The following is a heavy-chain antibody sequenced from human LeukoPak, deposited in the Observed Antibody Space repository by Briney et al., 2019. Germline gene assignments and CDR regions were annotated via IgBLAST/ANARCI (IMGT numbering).Heavy chain of an antibody. D-gene: IGHD5-12*01. CDR3: AVAWAAFLDY. CDR1: GGSISSSSYY. CDR2: IYYSGST. J-gene: IGHJ4*02. V-gene: IGHV4-39*01. Sequence: SETLSLTCTVSGGSISSSSYYWGWIRQPPGKGLEWIGSIYYSGSTYYNPSLKSRVTISVDTSKNQFSLKLSSVTAADTAVYYCAVAWAAFLDYWGQGTLVTVSS.